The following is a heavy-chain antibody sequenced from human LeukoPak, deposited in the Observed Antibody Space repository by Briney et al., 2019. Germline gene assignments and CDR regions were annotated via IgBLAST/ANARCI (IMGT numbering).Heavy chain of an antibody. J-gene: IGHJ4*02. CDR1: GFTVSSNY. CDR3: PRDTKGHQHRFDY. CDR2: IYSGGST. V-gene: IGHV3-66*02. D-gene: IGHD5-18*01. Sequence: GGSLRLSCAASGFTVSSNYMSWFRQAPGKGLEWVSVIYSGGSTYYADSVKGRFTISRDNSKNTLYLQMNSLRAEDTAVYYCPRDTKGHQHRFDYWGQGTLVTVSS.